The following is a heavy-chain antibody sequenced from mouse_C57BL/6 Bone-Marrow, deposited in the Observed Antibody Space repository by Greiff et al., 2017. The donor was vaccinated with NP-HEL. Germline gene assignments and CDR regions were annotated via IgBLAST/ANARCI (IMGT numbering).Heavy chain of an antibody. CDR2: ISNGGGST. V-gene: IGHV5-12*01. J-gene: IGHJ1*03. CDR1: GFTFSDYY. D-gene: IGHD1-1*01. CDR3: ARHENYYGSSTGYFDV. Sequence: EVMLVESGGGLVQPGGSLKLSCAASGFTFSDYYMYWVRQTPEKRLEWVAYISNGGGSTYYPDTVKGRFTFSRDNAKHTLYLQRSRRKSDDTAMYYRARHENYYGSSTGYFDVWGTGTTVTVSS.